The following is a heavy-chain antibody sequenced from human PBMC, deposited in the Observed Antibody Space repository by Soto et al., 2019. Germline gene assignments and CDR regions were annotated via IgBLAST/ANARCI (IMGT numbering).Heavy chain of an antibody. D-gene: IGHD4-4*01. CDR2: IYQSGST. J-gene: IGHJ4*02. V-gene: IGHV4-30-2*06. CDR1: GFCINNGGYS. Sequence: SDTLSLTCAVSGFCINNGGYSWHWIRPSPGKALEWMGHIYQSGSTYYKPSLKGRITISVDMSNNDFSLEVTSVTPADTALYFCARGDYNDYFDFWGQGALVTVSS. CDR3: ARGDYNDYFDF.